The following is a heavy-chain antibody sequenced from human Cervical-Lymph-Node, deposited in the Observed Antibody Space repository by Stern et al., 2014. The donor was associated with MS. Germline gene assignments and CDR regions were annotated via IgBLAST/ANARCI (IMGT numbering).Heavy chain of an antibody. D-gene: IGHD1-1*01. CDR3: ARHSRVFLLERRDFIDYFDN. CDR2: IFYTGTT. J-gene: IGHJ4*02. CDR1: GGDISSYH. V-gene: IGHV4-59*08. Sequence: VQLVESGPAVVKTSETLSLTCTVSGGDISSYHWSWIRQSPGKGPEWIGYIFYTGTTKYNPALESRITISVDTSKNQFSLRRAPVTAADTAVYYCARHSRVFLLERRDFIDYFDNWGQGSLVTVSP.